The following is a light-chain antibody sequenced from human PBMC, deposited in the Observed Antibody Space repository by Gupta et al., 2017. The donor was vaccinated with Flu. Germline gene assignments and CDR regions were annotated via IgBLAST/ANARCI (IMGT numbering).Light chain of an antibody. CDR1: QSLAHSDGNTY. J-gene: IGKJ2*01. CDR3: MQGTHWPYT. Sequence: VVMTQSPPSLPGHPGQPASISCRSGQSLAHSDGNTYLSWFQQRPGQPPRRLIYHVSNRDSGVPDRFSGSGSGSDFTLKISRVETDDIAVYYCMQGTHWPYTFGQGTKLEI. CDR2: HVS. V-gene: IGKV2-30*02.